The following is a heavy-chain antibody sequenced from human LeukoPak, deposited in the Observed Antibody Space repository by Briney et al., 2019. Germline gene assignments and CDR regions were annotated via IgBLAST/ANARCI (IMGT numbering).Heavy chain of an antibody. V-gene: IGHV1-69*04. Sequence: ASVKVSCKASGGTFSSYAISWVRQAPGQGLEWMGRIIPILGIANYAQKFQGRVTITADKSTSTAYMELSSLRSEDTAVYYCAREQFWDYFRGADYWGQGTLVSVSS. CDR2: IIPILGIA. J-gene: IGHJ4*02. CDR1: GGTFSSYA. CDR3: AREQFWDYFRGADY. D-gene: IGHD2/OR15-2a*01.